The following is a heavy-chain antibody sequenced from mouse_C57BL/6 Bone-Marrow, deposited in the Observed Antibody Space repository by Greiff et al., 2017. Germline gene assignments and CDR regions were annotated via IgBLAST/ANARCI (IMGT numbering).Heavy chain of an antibody. CDR2: IDPENGDT. Sequence: VQLKQSGAELVRPGASVKLSCTASGFNIKDDYMHWVKQRPEQGLEWIGWIDPENGDTEYASKFQGKATITADTSSNTAYLQLSSLTSEDTAVYYCTFTTGFYYAMDYWGQGTSVTVSS. D-gene: IGHD1-1*01. CDR1: GFNIKDDY. CDR3: TFTTGFYYAMDY. V-gene: IGHV14-4*01. J-gene: IGHJ4*01.